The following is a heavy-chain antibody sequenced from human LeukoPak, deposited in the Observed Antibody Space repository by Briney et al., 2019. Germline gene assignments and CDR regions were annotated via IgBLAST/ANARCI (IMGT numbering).Heavy chain of an antibody. D-gene: IGHD3-10*01. CDR2: IYYSGST. CDR3: ASFSSGGSGYDY. J-gene: IGHJ4*02. Sequence: SETLSLTCTVSGGSISSYYWSWIRQPPGKGLGWIGYIYYSGSTNYNPSLKSRVTISVDTSKHQFSLKLNSVTAADTAVYYCASFSSGGSGYDYWGQGTLVTVSS. CDR1: GGSISSYY. V-gene: IGHV4-59*01.